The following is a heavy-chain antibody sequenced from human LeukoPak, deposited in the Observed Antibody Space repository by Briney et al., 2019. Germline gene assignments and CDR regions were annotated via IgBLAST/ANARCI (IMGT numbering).Heavy chain of an antibody. CDR2: ISYDGSNK. CDR1: GFTFSSYG. Sequence: GRSLRLSCAASGFTFSSYGMHWVRQAPGKGLEWVAVISYDGSNKYYADSVKGRFTISRDNSKNTLYLQMNSLRAEDTAVYYCAKDGLGPPMVYFDTGAREPWSPSPQ. J-gene: IGHJ4*02. D-gene: IGHD3-10*01. V-gene: IGHV3-30*18. CDR3: AKDGLGPPMVYFDT.